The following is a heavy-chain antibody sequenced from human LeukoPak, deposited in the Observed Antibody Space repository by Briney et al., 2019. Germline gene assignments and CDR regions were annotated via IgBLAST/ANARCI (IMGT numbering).Heavy chain of an antibody. CDR2: ITSTGEST. CDR3: AKDRPNYFGTNGHYYRRDGDF. V-gene: IGHV3-23*01. Sequence: GGSLRLSCAASEFTFSIYAMSWVRQAPGRGLEWVASITSTGESTWYAGSVKGRFTISRVNSKYTVYLQMNSLRAEDTAIYYCAKDRPNYFGTNGHYYRRDGDFWGQGTLVTVSS. D-gene: IGHD3-22*01. J-gene: IGHJ4*02. CDR1: EFTFSIYA.